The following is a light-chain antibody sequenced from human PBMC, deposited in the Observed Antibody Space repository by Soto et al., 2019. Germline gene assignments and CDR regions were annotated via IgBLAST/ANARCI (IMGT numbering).Light chain of an antibody. CDR1: QSVTTF. Sequence: EIVLTQSPATLSLSPGERATLSCRASQSVTTFFAWYQQKPGLPPRLLIYDASTRATGIPARFSGSGSGTDFTLTISSLEPEDFAVYYCQQRSNWPPAITFGQGTRLDI. J-gene: IGKJ5*01. CDR3: QQRSNWPPAIT. CDR2: DAS. V-gene: IGKV3-11*01.